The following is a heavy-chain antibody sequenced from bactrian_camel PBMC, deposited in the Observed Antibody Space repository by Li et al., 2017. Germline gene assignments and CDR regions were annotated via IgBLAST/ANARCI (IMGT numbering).Heavy chain of an antibody. D-gene: IGHD5*01. V-gene: IGHV3S1*01. CDR1: IYTYITNC. CDR2: IYTGDGST. Sequence: QVQLVESGGGSVQAGGSLKLSCAAPIYTYITNCMAWFRRAPGKEREGVAAIYTGDGSTYYDDSVKGRFTISQDNAKPMLYLQMNNLKPEDAAMYYCAADTVLTPDDDDYANREYNYWGQGTQVTVS. J-gene: IGHJ4*01. CDR3: AADTVLTPDDDDYANREYNY.